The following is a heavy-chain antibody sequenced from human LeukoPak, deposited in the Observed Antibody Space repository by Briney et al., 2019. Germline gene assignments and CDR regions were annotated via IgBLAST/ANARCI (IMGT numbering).Heavy chain of an antibody. CDR1: GFTFSSYA. CDR3: AKAHYTSSWYDSTDY. CDR2: ISGGGGST. Sequence: GGSLRLSCAASGFTFSSYAMSWVRQAPGKGLEWVSTISGGGGSTYYADSVKGRFTISRDNSKNTLYLQMSSLRAEDTAVFYCAKAHYTSSWYDSTDYWGQGTLVAVSS. D-gene: IGHD6-13*01. V-gene: IGHV3-23*01. J-gene: IGHJ4*02.